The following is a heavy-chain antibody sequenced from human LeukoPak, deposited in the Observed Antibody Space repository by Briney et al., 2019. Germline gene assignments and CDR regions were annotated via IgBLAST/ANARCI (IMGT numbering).Heavy chain of an antibody. V-gene: IGHV4-34*01. D-gene: IGHD2-15*01. J-gene: IGHJ3*02. CDR3: ARAQSGYCSGGSCYGYSYGYPHAFDI. Sequence: SETLSLTCAVYGGSFSGYYWSWIRQSPGKGLEWIGEINHSGSTNYNPSLKSRVTISVDTSKNQFSLKLSSVTAADTAVYYCARAQSGYCSGGSCYGYSYGYPHAFDIWGQGTMVTVSS. CDR2: INHSGST. CDR1: GGSFSGYY.